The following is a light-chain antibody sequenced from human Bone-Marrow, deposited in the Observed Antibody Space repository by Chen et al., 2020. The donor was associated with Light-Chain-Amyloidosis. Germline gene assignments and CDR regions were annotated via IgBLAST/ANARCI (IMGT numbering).Light chain of an antibody. CDR1: NIGSKS. Sequence: SYVLTQPSSVSVAPGQTATIACGGNNIGSKSVHWYQQTPGQAPLLVVYDSDRPSGIPERLSGSNSGNTATLTMSRVEAGDEADYYWQVWDRSSDRPVFGGGTKLTVL. CDR2: DS. CDR3: QVWDRSSDRPV. V-gene: IGLV3-21*02. J-gene: IGLJ3*02.